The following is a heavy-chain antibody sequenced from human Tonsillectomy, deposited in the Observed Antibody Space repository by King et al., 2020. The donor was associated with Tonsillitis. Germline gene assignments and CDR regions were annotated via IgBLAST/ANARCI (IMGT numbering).Heavy chain of an antibody. Sequence: SVKGRFTVSRDNSKNTLYLQMHSLRAEDTAVYYCAREFYYGSGHLGAFDVWGQGTMITVSS. J-gene: IGHJ3*01. D-gene: IGHD3-10*01. CDR3: AREFYYGSGHLGAFDV. V-gene: IGHV3-30*07.